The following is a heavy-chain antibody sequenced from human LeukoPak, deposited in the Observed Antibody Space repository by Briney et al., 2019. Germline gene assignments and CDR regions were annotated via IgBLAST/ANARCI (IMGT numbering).Heavy chain of an antibody. CDR1: GYTFTGYY. D-gene: IGHD2-15*01. V-gene: IGHV1-18*04. CDR2: ISVYNGNT. CDR3: ARDPPYCSGGSCYGY. J-gene: IGHJ4*02. Sequence: ASVKVSCKASGYTFTGYYMHWVRQAPGQGLEWMGWISVYNGNTNYAQKLQGRVTMTTDTSTSTAYMELSSLRSEDTAVYYCARDPPYCSGGSCYGYWGQGTLVTVSS.